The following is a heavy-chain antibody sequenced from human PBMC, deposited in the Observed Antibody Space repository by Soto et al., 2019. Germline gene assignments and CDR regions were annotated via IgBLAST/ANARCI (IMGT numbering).Heavy chain of an antibody. D-gene: IGHD2-8*01. CDR2: IIPIFGTA. CDR1: GGTFSSYA. CDR3: ARRSACTNGVCYDFDYYYYGMDV. Sequence: GASVKVSCKASGGTFSSYAISWVRQAPGQGLEWMGGIIPIFGTANYAQKFQGRVTITADESTSTAYMELSSLRSEDTAVYDCARRSACTNGVCYDFDYYYYGMDVWGQGTTVTVSS. V-gene: IGHV1-69*13. J-gene: IGHJ6*02.